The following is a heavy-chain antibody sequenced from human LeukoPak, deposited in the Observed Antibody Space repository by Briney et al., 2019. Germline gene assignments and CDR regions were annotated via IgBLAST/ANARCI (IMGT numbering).Heavy chain of an antibody. CDR2: ISYDGGHK. D-gene: IGHD6-19*01. CDR3: AREEAAVAGYDY. CDR1: RFTFSSYA. J-gene: IGHJ4*02. V-gene: IGHV3-30*14. Sequence: GRSLRLSCAASRFTFSSYAMHWVRQAPGKGLEWVAVISYDGGHKYYADSVKGRFTISRDNSKNTLFLQMNSLRAEDTAVYYCAREEAAVAGYDYWGQGTLVTVSS.